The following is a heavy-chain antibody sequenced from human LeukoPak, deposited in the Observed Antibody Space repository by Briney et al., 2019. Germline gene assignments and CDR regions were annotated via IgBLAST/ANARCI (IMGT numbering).Heavy chain of an antibody. CDR1: GFTFSSYA. CDR3: AKDPTLSLLFEH. V-gene: IGHV3-23*01. CDR2: ISGSGGST. J-gene: IGHJ1*01. Sequence: PGGSLRLSCAASGFTFSSYALSWVRQAPGKGLEWVSAISGSGGSTYYADSVKGRFTISRDNSKNTLYLQMNSLRAEDTAVYYCAKDPTLSLLFEHRGQATLATVSS. D-gene: IGHD2-15*01.